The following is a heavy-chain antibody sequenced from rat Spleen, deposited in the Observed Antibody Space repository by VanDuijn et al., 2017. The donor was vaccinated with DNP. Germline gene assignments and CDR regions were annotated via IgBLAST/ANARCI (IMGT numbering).Heavy chain of an antibody. J-gene: IGHJ2*01. CDR2: VSTSGEYT. V-gene: IGHV5S13*01. CDR3: ARHVEWHYFDY. CDR1: GFSFSKYG. D-gene: IGHD1-1*01. Sequence: EVHLVESGGGLVQPGRSLKLSCVASGFSFSKYGMAWVRQAPTKGLEWVASVSTSGEYTHYRDSVKGRFTISRDTAKSTLYLQMNSLRSEDMATYYCARHVEWHYFDYWGQGVMVTVSS.